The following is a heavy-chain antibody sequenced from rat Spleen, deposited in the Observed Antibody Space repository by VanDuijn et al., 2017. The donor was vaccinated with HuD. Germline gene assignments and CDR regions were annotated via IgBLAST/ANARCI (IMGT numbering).Heavy chain of an antibody. CDR3: AITTMGLGHWYFDF. Sequence: EVQLVESGGGLVQPGRSLKLSCVASGFTFNNYWMTWVRLAPMKGLEWVAAISARGSTTYHRDAVQGRFTVSRDNAKSTLYLQMDSLRSEDTATYSCAITTMGLGHWYFDFWGPGTVVTVSS. V-gene: IGHV5-25*01. J-gene: IGHJ1*01. CDR2: ISARGSTT. D-gene: IGHD1-7*01. CDR1: GFTFNNYW.